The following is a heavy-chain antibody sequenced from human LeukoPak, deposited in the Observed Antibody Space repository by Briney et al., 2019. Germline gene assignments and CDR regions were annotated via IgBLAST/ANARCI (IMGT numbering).Heavy chain of an antibody. J-gene: IGHJ4*02. CDR2: IIPIFGTA. CDR3: AREGGRSDGRGSGYYDY. Sequence: SVKVSCKASGGTFSSYAISWVRQAPGQGLEWMGGIIPIFGTANYAQKFQGRVTITADESTSTAYMELSSLRSEDTAVYYCAREGGRSDGRGSGYYDYWGQGTLVTVSS. CDR1: GGTFSSYA. V-gene: IGHV1-69*13. D-gene: IGHD3-22*01.